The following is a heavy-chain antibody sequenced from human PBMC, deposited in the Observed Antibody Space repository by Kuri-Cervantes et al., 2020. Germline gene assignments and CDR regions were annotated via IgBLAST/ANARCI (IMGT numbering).Heavy chain of an antibody. V-gene: IGHV3-7*01. Sequence: GGSLRLSCAASGFTFSSYAMHWVRQAPGKGLEWVANLKQDGGEKYYVDSVKGRFTISRDNTKNSLYLQMNSLRAEDTAVYYCARDYCSSSSCYYTNWFDSWGQGTPVTVSS. D-gene: IGHD2-2*01. CDR1: GFTFSSYA. J-gene: IGHJ5*01. CDR3: ARDYCSSSSCYYTNWFDS. CDR2: LKQDGGEK.